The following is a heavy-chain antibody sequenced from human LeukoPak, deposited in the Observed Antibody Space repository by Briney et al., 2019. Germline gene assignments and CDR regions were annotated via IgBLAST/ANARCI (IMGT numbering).Heavy chain of an antibody. J-gene: IGHJ5*02. Sequence: SETLSLTCAVYGGSFSGYYWSWIRQPPGKGLEWIGEINHSGSTNYNPSLKSRVTISVDTSKNQFSLKLSSVTAADTAVYYCARSYSTSSYTWFDPWGQGTLVTVSS. D-gene: IGHD6-13*01. V-gene: IGHV4-34*01. CDR3: ARSYSTSSYTWFDP. CDR2: INHSGST. CDR1: GGSFSGYY.